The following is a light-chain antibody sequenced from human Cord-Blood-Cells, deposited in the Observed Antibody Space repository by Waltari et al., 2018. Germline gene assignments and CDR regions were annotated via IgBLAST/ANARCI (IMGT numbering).Light chain of an antibody. Sequence: DIVMTQSPDSLAVSLGERATINCKSSQSVFYSSNNKNYLAWYQPKPGQPPKLLIYWASTRESGVPDRFSGSGSGTDFTLTISSLQAEDVAVYYCQQYYSTLTFGGGTKVEIK. CDR3: QQYYSTLT. CDR2: WAS. CDR1: QSVFYSSNNKNY. J-gene: IGKJ4*01. V-gene: IGKV4-1*01.